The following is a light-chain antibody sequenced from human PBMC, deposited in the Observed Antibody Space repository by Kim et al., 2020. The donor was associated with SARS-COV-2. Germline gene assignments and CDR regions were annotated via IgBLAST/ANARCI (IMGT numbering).Light chain of an antibody. V-gene: IGLV2-14*01. CDR1: SGDVGGYNY. CDR2: DAS. J-gene: IGLJ6*01. CDR3: CSYTSTTTL. Sequence: QSALTQPASVSGSPGQSITISCTGTSGDVGGYNYVSWYQQHPGKAPKLIIFDASNRPSGVSNRFSGSKSGNTASLTISGHQGDDEADYYCCSYTSTTTLFGGGTKVTVL.